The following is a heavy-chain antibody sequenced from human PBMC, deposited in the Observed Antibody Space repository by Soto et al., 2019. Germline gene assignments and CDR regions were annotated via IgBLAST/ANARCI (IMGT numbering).Heavy chain of an antibody. CDR3: ARSVHPYYYDSSGFYFDY. D-gene: IGHD3-22*01. V-gene: IGHV4-59*01. CDR1: ADSISNYY. J-gene: IGHJ4*02. Sequence: SETLSLTCTVSADSISNYYWSWIRQPPGKGPEWIGYISYSGSAKYSPSLKSRVTISVDTSKNQFPLKLSSLTAADTAVYYCARSVHPYYYDSSGFYFDYWGQGTLVTVSS. CDR2: ISYSGSA.